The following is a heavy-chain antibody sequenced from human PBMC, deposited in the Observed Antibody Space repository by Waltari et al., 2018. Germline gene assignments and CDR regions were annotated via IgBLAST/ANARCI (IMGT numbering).Heavy chain of an antibody. CDR3: ARGGVSSGLDAFDI. CDR2: IYYSGST. J-gene: IGHJ3*02. V-gene: IGHV4-59*01. Sequence: QVQLQESGPGLVKPSETLSLTCTVSGGSISSYYWSWIRQPPGKGLEWIGYIYYSGSTTYNPSLKSRVTISVDTSKNQFSLKLSSVTAADTAVYYCARGGVSSGLDAFDIWGQGTMVTVSS. D-gene: IGHD6-19*01. CDR1: GGSISSYY.